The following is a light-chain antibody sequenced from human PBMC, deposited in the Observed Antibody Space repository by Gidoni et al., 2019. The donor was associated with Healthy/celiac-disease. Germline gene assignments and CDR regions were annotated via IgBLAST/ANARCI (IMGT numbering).Light chain of an antibody. CDR2: RNN. CDR3: AAWDDSLWV. V-gene: IGLV1-47*01. J-gene: IGLJ3*02. CDR1: SSNIGSNY. Sequence: QSVLTKTPSASGTPGQRVTSSCSGSSSNIGSNYVYWYQQLPGTAPKLLIYRNNQRPSGVPDRFSGSKSGTSASLAISGLRSEDEADYYCAAWDDSLWVFGGGTKLTVL.